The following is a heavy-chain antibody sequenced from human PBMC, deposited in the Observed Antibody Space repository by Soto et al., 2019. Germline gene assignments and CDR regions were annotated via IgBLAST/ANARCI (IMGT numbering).Heavy chain of an antibody. J-gene: IGHJ6*02. CDR2: INAGNGNT. V-gene: IGHV1-3*01. CDR1: GYTFISYA. CDR3: ARLSGSKYYYYYGMDV. Sequence: ASVKVSCKASGYTFISYAMHWVRQAPGQRLEWMGWINAGNGNTKYSQKFQGRVTITRDTSASTAYMELSSLRSEDTAVYYCARLSGSKYYYYYGMDVWGQGTTVTVSS. D-gene: IGHD6-25*01.